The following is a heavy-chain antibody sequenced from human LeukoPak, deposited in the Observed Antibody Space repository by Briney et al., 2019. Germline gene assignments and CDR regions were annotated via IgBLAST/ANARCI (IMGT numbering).Heavy chain of an antibody. Sequence: SETLSLTCTVSGGSISSSSYYWGWIRQPPGKGLEWIGSIYYSGSTYYNPSLKSRVTISVDTSKNQFSLKLSSVTAADTAVYYCARGPRLDCSGGSCYTEKDLYYFDYWGQGTLVTVSS. CDR2: IYYSGST. V-gene: IGHV4-39*07. J-gene: IGHJ4*02. CDR1: GGSISSSSYY. CDR3: ARGPRLDCSGGSCYTEKDLYYFDY. D-gene: IGHD2-15*01.